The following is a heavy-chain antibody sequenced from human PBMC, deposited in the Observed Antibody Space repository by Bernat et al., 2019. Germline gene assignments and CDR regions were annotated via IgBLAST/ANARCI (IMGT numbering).Heavy chain of an antibody. Sequence: EVQLVESGGGLVKPGGSLRLPCAASGFTFSSSSMNWVRQAPGKGLVWVSYISSSSTYRHYADSVKGRLTSSRDNAKNSLYLQMNSLRSEDTAVYYCARRWGSSLDDAFDIWGQGTMVTVSS. CDR1: GFTFSSSS. CDR2: ISSSSTYR. J-gene: IGHJ3*02. V-gene: IGHV3-21*05. CDR3: ARRWGSSLDDAFDI. D-gene: IGHD6-13*01.